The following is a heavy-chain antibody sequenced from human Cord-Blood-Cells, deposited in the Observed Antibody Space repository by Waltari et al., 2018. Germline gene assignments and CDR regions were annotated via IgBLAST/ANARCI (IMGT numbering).Heavy chain of an antibody. Sequence: QVQLVESGGGVVQPGRSLRLPCAASGFTFSSYGMHWGRQAPGKGLEWVAVISYDGSNKYYADSVKGRFTISRDNSKNTLYLQMNSLRAEDTAVYYCAKGGRDSSGYYDYWGQGTLVTVSS. V-gene: IGHV3-30*18. CDR1: GFTFSSYG. J-gene: IGHJ4*02. D-gene: IGHD3-22*01. CDR2: ISYDGSNK. CDR3: AKGGRDSSGYYDY.